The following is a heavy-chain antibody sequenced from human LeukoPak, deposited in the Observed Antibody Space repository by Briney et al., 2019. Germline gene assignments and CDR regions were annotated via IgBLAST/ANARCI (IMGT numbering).Heavy chain of an antibody. CDR2: IYSGGST. Sequence: RGSLRLSCAAPGFTVSSDYISWVRQGPRKGLEWVSVIYSGGSTNYADSVRARFTISRDNSKNTGYLQMNSLRVEDTAVYYCARATLDNWGQGTLVTVSS. CDR1: GFTVSSDY. V-gene: IGHV3-53*01. CDR3: ARATLDN. J-gene: IGHJ4*02.